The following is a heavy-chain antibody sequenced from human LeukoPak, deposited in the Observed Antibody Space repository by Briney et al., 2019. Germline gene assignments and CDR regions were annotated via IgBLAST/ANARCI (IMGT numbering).Heavy chain of an antibody. CDR1: GFSFSSYS. CDR3: ARETTTLDY. CDR2: IGSSGAMI. J-gene: IGHJ4*02. Sequence: GGSLRLSCETSGFSFSSYSMNWVRQAPGKGLEWVSYIGSSGAMIYYADSVKGRFTISRDNAKKSVYLQMNSLRDEDTAVYYCARETTTLDYWGQGTLVTVSS. V-gene: IGHV3-48*02. D-gene: IGHD1-26*01.